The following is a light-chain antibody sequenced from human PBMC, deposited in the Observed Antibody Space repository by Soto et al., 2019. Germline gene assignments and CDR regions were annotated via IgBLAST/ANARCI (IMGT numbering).Light chain of an antibody. V-gene: IGLV2-8*01. CDR2: EVS. Sequence: QSVLTQPPSASGSPGQSVTISCTGTSCDVGGYNYVSWYQQHPGKAPKLMIYEVSKRPSGVPDRFSGSKSGNTASLTVSGLQAEDEADYYCSSYAGSNNVFGTGTKVT. CDR1: SCDVGGYNY. CDR3: SSYAGSNNV. J-gene: IGLJ1*01.